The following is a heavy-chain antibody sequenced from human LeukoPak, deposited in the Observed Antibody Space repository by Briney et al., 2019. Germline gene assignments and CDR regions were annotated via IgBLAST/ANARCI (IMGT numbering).Heavy chain of an antibody. CDR2: ISYDGSNK. D-gene: IGHD3-22*01. J-gene: IGHJ5*02. V-gene: IGHV3-30*01. CDR1: GFTFNSYA. CDR3: AREAHITMIVVVITDLNWFDP. Sequence: PGRSLRLSCAASGFTFNSYAMHWVRQAPGKGLEWVAVISYDGSNKYYADSVKGRFTISRDNSKNTLYLQMNSLRAEDTAVYYCAREAHITMIVVVITDLNWFDPWGQGTLVTVSS.